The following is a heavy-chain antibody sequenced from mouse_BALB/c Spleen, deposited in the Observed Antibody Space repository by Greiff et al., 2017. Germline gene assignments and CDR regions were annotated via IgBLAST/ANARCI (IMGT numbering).Heavy chain of an antibody. Sequence: QVQLQQSGAELVRPGTSVKVSCKASGYAFTNYLIEWVKQRPGQDLEWIGVINPGSGGTNYNEKFKGKATLTADKSSSTAYMQLSSLTSDDSAVYFCARSGNPGYFDYWGQGTTLTVSS. J-gene: IGHJ2*01. CDR2: INPGSGGT. D-gene: IGHD2-1*01. V-gene: IGHV1-54*01. CDR3: ARSGNPGYFDY. CDR1: GYAFTNYL.